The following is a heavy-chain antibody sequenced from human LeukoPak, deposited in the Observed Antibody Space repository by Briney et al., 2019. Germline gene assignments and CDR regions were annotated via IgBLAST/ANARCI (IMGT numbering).Heavy chain of an antibody. Sequence: PSETLSLTCAVSVGSFSGYHWTWIRQPPGKGLEWIGEINHSGNANYNPSLKSRVTISLDMSENHFSLKLTSVTAADTAVYYCARGQGTVTTHWGQGTLVTVSS. D-gene: IGHD4-17*01. V-gene: IGHV4-34*01. CDR2: INHSGNA. CDR3: ARGQGTVTTH. CDR1: VGSFSGYH. J-gene: IGHJ4*02.